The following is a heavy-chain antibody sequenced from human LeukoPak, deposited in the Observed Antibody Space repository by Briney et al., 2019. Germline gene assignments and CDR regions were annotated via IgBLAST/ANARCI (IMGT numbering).Heavy chain of an antibody. J-gene: IGHJ4*02. CDR3: AQDSNWISFAD. D-gene: IGHD1-1*01. CDR1: GFTFTTYG. V-gene: IGHV3-23*01. Sequence: GGSLRLSCSASGFTFTTYGMNWVRQAPGKGLEGVSGMWGRGVRIYYADSVEGVFTIHRDNSTNTVYLQMKSLRDEDPAVYYCAQDSNWISFADWGQGTLVNVSS. CDR2: MWGRGVRI.